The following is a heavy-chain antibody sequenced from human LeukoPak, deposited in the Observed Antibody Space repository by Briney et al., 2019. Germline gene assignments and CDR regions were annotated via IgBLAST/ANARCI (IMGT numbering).Heavy chain of an antibody. CDR2: IVVGSGNT. J-gene: IGHJ4*02. Sequence: ASVKVSCKASGFTFTSSAVQWVRQARGQRLEWIGWIVVGSGNTNYAQKFQERVTITRDMSTSTAYMELSSLRSEDTAVYYCAADLYYYDSSGYYRYFDYWGQGTLVTVSS. D-gene: IGHD3-22*01. CDR1: GFTFTSSA. V-gene: IGHV1-58*01. CDR3: AADLYYYDSSGYYRYFDY.